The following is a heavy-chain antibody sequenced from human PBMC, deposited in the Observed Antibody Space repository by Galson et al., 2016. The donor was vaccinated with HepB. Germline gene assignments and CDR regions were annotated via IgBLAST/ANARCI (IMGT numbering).Heavy chain of an antibody. CDR1: GFTFSSYG. J-gene: IGHJ6*02. CDR2: VSFDGSQK. Sequence: SLRLSCAASGFTFSSYGMHWVRQAPGQGLEWVAVVSFDGSQKYYPDSVKARFAISRDNSKNTLFLHVSSLSSEDTAVYCCAKGLYNDFWSGFPPYYDYVMDVWGQGTTVTVSS. D-gene: IGHD3-3*01. CDR3: AKGLYNDFWSGFPPYYDYVMDV. V-gene: IGHV3-30*18.